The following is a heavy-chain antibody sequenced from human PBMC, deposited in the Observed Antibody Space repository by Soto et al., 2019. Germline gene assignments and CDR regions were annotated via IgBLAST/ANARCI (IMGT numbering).Heavy chain of an antibody. CDR3: ARGGYSSSSPSDY. Sequence: QVQLVQSGAEVKKPGASVKVSCKASGYTFTGSYMHWVRQAPGQGLEWMGWVNPNTGGTNYAQKFQGRVTMTRDTSIITAYMELSRLSSDDTAVFYCARGGYSSSSPSDYWGQGTLVTVSS. D-gene: IGHD6-6*01. CDR1: GYTFTGSY. J-gene: IGHJ4*02. CDR2: VNPNTGGT. V-gene: IGHV1-2*02.